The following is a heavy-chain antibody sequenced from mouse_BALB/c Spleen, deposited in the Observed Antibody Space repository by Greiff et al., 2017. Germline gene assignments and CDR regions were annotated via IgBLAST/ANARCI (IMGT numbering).Heavy chain of an antibody. CDR1: GYAFSSYW. J-gene: IGHJ2*01. CDR3: ARGGEVRFDY. CDR2: IYPGDGDT. D-gene: IGHD2-14*01. V-gene: IGHV1-80*01. Sequence: VKLQESGAELVRPGSSVKISCKASGYAFSSYWMNWVKQRPGQGLEWIGQIYPGDGDTNYNGKFKGKATLTADKSSSTAYMQLSSLTSEDSAVYFCARGGEVRFDYWGQGTTLTVSS.